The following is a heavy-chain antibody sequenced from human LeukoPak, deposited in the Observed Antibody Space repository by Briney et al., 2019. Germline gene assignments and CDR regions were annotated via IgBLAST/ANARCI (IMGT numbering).Heavy chain of an antibody. V-gene: IGHV3-13*01. CDR3: TRDRHGMDV. Sequence: PGGSLRLSCAASGFTFNSYDMHWVRQPTEKGLEWVSAIGVAGDTFYAGSVKGRFTISRENAKNALFLQMNSLRAGDTAVYYCTRDRHGMDVWGQGTTVTVSS. J-gene: IGHJ6*02. CDR1: GFTFNSYD. CDR2: IGVAGDT.